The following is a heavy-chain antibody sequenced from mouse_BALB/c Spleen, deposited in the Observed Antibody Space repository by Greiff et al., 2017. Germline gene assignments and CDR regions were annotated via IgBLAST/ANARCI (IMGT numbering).Heavy chain of an antibody. V-gene: IGHV1S81*02. CDR1: GYTFTSYY. J-gene: IGHJ2*01. D-gene: IGHD1-1*02. CDR2: INPSNGGT. CDR3: TRGWVYYFDY. Sequence: LQQPGAELVKPGASVKLSCKASGYTFTSYYMYWVKQRPGQGLEWIGGINPSNGGTNFNEKFKSKATLTVDKSSSTAYMQLSSLTSEDSAVYYCTRGWVYYFDYWGQGTTLTVSS.